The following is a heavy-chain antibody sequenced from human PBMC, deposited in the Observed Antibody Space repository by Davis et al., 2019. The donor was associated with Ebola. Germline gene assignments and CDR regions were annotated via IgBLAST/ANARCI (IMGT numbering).Heavy chain of an antibody. V-gene: IGHV3-66*01. CDR1: GFTFSNYA. Sequence: GESLKISCAASGFTFSNYAMGWVRQAPGKGLEWVSVIYSGGSRYYTDSVKGRFTISRDTSKNMLYLQMNSLRAEDTAVYYCARRKRDYYDSSGYYGYFDYWGQGTLVTVSS. D-gene: IGHD3-22*01. CDR2: IYSGGSR. CDR3: ARRKRDYYDSSGYYGYFDY. J-gene: IGHJ4*02.